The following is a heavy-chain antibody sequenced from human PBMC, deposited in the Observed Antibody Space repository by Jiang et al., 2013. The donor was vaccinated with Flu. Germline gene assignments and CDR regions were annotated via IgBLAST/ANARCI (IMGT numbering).Heavy chain of an antibody. J-gene: IGHJ4*02. CDR1: GESFSVYRESFSAYY. CDR2: INHSGST. D-gene: IGHD3-9*01. V-gene: IGHV4-34*01. CDR3: ARGLGYFDWLLPVFDY. Sequence: LLKPSETLSLTCGVYGESFSVYRESFSAYYWSWIRQPPGKGLEWIGEINHSGSTSYNPSLKSRVTISVDTSKNQFSLKLSSVTAADTAVYYCARGLGYFDWLLPVFDYWGQGTLVTVSS.